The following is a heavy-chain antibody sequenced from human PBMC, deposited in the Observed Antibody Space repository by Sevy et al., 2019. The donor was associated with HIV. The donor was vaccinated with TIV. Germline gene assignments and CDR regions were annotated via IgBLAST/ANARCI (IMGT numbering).Heavy chain of an antibody. J-gene: IGHJ5*02. D-gene: IGHD6-19*01. Sequence: GGSLRLSCAASGFTFNTYAMHWVRQAPGKGLDWLTFISYDGGNKYNADSVKGRFTISRDNSKNTLYLQMNSLRAEDTAVYYCARESGYSSGWNLDNWFDPWGQGTLVTVSS. CDR1: GFTFNTYA. CDR2: ISYDGGNK. CDR3: ARESGYSSGWNLDNWFDP. V-gene: IGHV3-30-3*01.